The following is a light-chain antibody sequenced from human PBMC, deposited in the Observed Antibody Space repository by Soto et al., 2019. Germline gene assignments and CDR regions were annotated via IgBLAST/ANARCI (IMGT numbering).Light chain of an antibody. V-gene: IGLV6-57*03. CDR1: SGGIASNY. CDR2: EDD. J-gene: IGLJ3*02. Sequence: NFMLTQPHSVSESPGKTVTISCTRSSGGIASNYVQWYQQRPGSAPTTVIYEDDQRPSGVPDRFSGSIDRSSNSASLTISGLKTEDEADYYCQSYDSTIWVFGGGTKVTVL. CDR3: QSYDSTIWV.